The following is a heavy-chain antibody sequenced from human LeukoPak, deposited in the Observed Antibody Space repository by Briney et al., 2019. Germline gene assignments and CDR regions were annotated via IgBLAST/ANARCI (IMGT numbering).Heavy chain of an antibody. CDR2: INTSGGST. J-gene: IGHJ5*02. D-gene: IGHD4-23*01. Sequence: GAPVKASCKASGYTFTSYYMHWVRQAPGQRLEWMGIINTSGGSTTYAQKFQGSVSMTRDTSTSTVYLEVSSLRSEDTAVYYCARSQGGNTLWFDPWGQGTLVTVSS. CDR3: ARSQGGNTLWFDP. CDR1: GYTFTSYY. V-gene: IGHV1-46*01.